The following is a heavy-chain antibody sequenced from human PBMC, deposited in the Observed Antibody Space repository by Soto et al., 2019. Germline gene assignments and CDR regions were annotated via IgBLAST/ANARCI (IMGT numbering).Heavy chain of an antibody. J-gene: IGHJ6*02. Sequence: PGGSLRLSCAASGFTFSSYAMSWVRQAPGKGLEWVSAISGSGGSTYYADTVKGRFTISRDNSKNTLYLQMNSLRAEDTAVYYCARYSRYSSGWYEDYYYGMDVWGQGTTVTVSS. D-gene: IGHD6-19*01. CDR3: ARYSRYSSGWYEDYYYGMDV. V-gene: IGHV3-23*01. CDR2: ISGSGGST. CDR1: GFTFSSYA.